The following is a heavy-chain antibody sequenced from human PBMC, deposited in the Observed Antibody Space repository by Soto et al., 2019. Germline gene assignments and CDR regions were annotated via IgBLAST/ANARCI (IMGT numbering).Heavy chain of an antibody. J-gene: IGHJ5*02. CDR2: IDPRDSYV. D-gene: IGHD2-2*01. V-gene: IGHV5-10-1*01. Sequence: SLKISCTGFGYTFTTFWISWVRQMPGKGLEWMGRIDPRDSYVNYSPSFQGHVTISLDKSISTAYLQWGSLKASDTAMYYCARLFCSTTTCDSWFDPWGQGTLVTVSS. CDR1: GYTFTTFW. CDR3: ARLFCSTTTCDSWFDP.